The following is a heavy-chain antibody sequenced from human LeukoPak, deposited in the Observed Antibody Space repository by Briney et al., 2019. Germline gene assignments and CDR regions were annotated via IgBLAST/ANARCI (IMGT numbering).Heavy chain of an antibody. Sequence: ASVKVSCKASGYTFTSYGISWVRQAPGQGLEWMGWISAYNGNTNYAQKLRGRVTMTTDTSTSTAYMELRSLRSDDTAVYYCARGEPGIAVARYYYYGMDVWGQGTTVTVSS. CDR3: ARGEPGIAVARYYYYGMDV. J-gene: IGHJ6*02. V-gene: IGHV1-18*01. CDR1: GYTFTSYG. D-gene: IGHD6-19*01. CDR2: ISAYNGNT.